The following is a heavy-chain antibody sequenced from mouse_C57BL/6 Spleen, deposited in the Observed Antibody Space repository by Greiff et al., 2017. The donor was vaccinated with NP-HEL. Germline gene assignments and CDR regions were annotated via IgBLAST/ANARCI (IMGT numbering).Heavy chain of an antibody. CDR2: ISYDGSN. J-gene: IGHJ3*01. CDR1: GYSITSGYY. Sequence: VQLKESGPGLVKPSQSLSLTCSVTGYSITSGYYWNWIRQFPGNKLEWMGYISYDGSNNYNPSLKNRISITRDTSKNQFFLKLNSVTTEDTATYYCARGALQGFAYWGQGTLVTVSA. D-gene: IGHD3-2*02. V-gene: IGHV3-6*01. CDR3: ARGALQGFAY.